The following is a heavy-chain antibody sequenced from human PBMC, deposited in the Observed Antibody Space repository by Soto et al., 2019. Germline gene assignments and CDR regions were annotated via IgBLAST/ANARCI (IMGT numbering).Heavy chain of an antibody. CDR1: GGSVSSTNW. J-gene: IGHJ5*02. D-gene: IGHD3-10*01. CDR3: ASHEYYASGSYS. V-gene: IGHV4-4*02. CDR2: IYHIGSS. Sequence: SSETLSLTCAVSGGSVSSTNWWSWVRQSPGKGLEWIGDIYHIGSSYYNPSLKSRVTISVDTSKNQFSLKLNSVTAADTAVYYCASHEYYASGSYSWGQGTLVTVSS.